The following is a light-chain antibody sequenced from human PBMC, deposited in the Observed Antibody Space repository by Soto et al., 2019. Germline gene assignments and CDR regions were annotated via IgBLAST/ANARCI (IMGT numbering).Light chain of an antibody. CDR2: AAS. V-gene: IGKV3-20*01. CDR3: QQYGTSPWT. J-gene: IGKJ1*01. CDR1: QSVSSHY. Sequence: ESVLTQSPGTLSLSPGERATLSCRASQSVSSHYLAWYQQKPGQAPRLLIYAASSRATGIPDPFSGSGSGTDFPLTISRLEPEDFAVYYCQQYGTSPWTFGQGTKVEIK.